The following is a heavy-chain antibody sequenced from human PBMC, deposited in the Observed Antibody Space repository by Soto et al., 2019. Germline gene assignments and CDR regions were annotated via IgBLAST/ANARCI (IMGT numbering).Heavy chain of an antibody. CDR1: GFTFSPYA. Sequence: EVQLLESGGVLVQPGGSLRLSCSTSGFTFSPYAMNWVRQAPGKGLEWVSALSGRGGTTYYADSVRGRFTISRDNTKNPLFRQMNRLRSADTALYYCAKQRAGYGSGSDTNNVGVWGPGTPGTVAS. CDR3: AKQRAGYGSGSDTNNVGV. V-gene: IGHV3-23*01. D-gene: IGHD3-10*01. CDR2: LSGRGGTT. J-gene: IGHJ4*02.